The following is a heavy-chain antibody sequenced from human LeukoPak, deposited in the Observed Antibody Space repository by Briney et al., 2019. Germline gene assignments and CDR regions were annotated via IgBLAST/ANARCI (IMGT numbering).Heavy chain of an antibody. CDR3: ARHLSDITSSPNY. CDR2: IEPRDSRT. V-gene: IGHV5-51*01. J-gene: IGHJ4*02. CDR1: GYSLSSYW. Sequence: GESLKISCKGSGYSLSSYWIAWVRQMSGKGLEWMGVIEPRDSRTTYSPSFQDQVTISADKSISTAYLQWTSLKASDTAMYYCARHLSDITSSPNYWGPGTLVTVSS. D-gene: IGHD2-2*01.